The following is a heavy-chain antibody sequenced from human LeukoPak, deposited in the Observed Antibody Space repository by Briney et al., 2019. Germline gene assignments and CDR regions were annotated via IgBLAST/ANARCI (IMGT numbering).Heavy chain of an antibody. V-gene: IGHV1-2*02. CDR3: ARGRGRDSPIWSGYYN. J-gene: IGHJ4*02. CDR2: INPNSGGT. CDR1: GYTFTGYY. D-gene: IGHD3-3*01. Sequence: ASVKVSCKASGYTFTGYYTHWVRQAPGQGLEWMGWINPNSGGTNYAQKFQGRVTMTRDTSISTAYMELSRLRSDDTAVYYCARGRGRDSPIWSGYYNWGQGTLVTVSS.